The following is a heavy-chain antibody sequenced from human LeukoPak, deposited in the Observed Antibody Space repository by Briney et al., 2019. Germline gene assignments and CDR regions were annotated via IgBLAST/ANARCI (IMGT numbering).Heavy chain of an antibody. CDR2: ISGSGGST. J-gene: IGHJ4*02. CDR3: AKEVVRVLRFLEWLLRPLDY. D-gene: IGHD3-3*01. Sequence: GGSLRLSCAASGFTFSSYWMSWVRQAPGKGLEWVSAISGSGGSTYYADSVKGRFTISRDNSKNTLYLQMNSLRAEDTAVYYCAKEVVRVLRFLEWLLRPLDYWGQGTLVTVSS. CDR1: GFTFSSYW. V-gene: IGHV3-23*01.